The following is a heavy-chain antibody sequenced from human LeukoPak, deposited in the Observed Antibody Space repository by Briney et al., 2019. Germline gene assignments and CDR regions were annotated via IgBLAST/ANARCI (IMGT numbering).Heavy chain of an antibody. D-gene: IGHD1-1*01. J-gene: IGHJ4*02. V-gene: IGHV1-46*01. CDR1: GYSFTSYY. CDR2: INPSGGSR. CDR3: ARDRSSLSTGTFFDY. Sequence: ASVKVSCKASGYSFTSYYMQWVRQAPGQGLEWMGIINPSGGSRSYAQKFQGRVTMTSDTSTSTVYMELSNLRSDDTAVYFCARDRSSLSTGTFFDYWGQGTLVTVSS.